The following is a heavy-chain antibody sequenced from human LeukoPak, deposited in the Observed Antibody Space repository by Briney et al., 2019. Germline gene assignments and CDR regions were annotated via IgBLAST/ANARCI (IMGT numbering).Heavy chain of an antibody. V-gene: IGHV3-74*01. D-gene: IGHD3-22*01. CDR3: AREGYFDSSGYDFGY. J-gene: IGHJ4*02. Sequence: QPGGSLRLSCAASGFSLSSYWMHWVRQAPGKGLVWVLRVNGDGSRTSYADSVKGRFTISRDDAKNTLYLQMNSLRAKDTAVYYCAREGYFDSSGYDFGYWGQGTLVTVSS. CDR1: GFSLSSYW. CDR2: VNGDGSRT.